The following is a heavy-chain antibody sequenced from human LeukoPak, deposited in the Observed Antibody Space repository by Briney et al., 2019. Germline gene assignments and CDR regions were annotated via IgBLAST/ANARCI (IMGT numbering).Heavy chain of an antibody. CDR3: ARRLRWTGYFDY. Sequence: SSETLSLTCSVSRGSIDSSSYYWAWIRQPPGKGLEWIGNIYYSGNTDYNPSLETRVTISVDTSKNEFSLSLTSLTAADTAMYYCARRLRWTGYFDYWGQGALVTVSS. J-gene: IGHJ4*02. CDR1: RGSIDSSSYY. V-gene: IGHV4-39*01. CDR2: IYYSGNT. D-gene: IGHD3/OR15-3a*01.